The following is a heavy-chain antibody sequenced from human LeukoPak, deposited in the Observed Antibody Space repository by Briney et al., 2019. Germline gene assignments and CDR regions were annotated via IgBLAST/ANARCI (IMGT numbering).Heavy chain of an antibody. J-gene: IGHJ6*02. D-gene: IGHD3-3*01. CDR3: ARRYDFWSGLSGVTYGMDV. CDR2: ISSNGGST. Sequence: GGSLRLSCAASGFTFSSYAMHWVRQAPGKGLEYVSAISSNGGSTYYANSVKGRFTISRDNSKNTLYLQMGSLRAEDMAVYYCARRYDFWSGLSGVTYGMDVWGQGTTVTVSS. CDR1: GFTFSSYA. V-gene: IGHV3-64*01.